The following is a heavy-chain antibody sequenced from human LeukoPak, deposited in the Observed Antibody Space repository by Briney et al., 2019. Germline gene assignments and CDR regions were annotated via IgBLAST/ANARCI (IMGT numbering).Heavy chain of an antibody. CDR2: INPNSGGT. D-gene: IGHD1-26*01. V-gene: IGHV1-2*02. CDR3: ARDRVVGAVYYFDY. J-gene: IGHJ4*02. CDR1: GYTFTGYY. Sequence: PGASVKVSCKASGYTFTGYYMHWVRQAPGQGLEWMGWINPNSGGTNYAQKFQGRVTMTRDTSISTAYMELSRLRSDDTAVYYCARDRVVGAVYYFDYWGQGTLVTVSS.